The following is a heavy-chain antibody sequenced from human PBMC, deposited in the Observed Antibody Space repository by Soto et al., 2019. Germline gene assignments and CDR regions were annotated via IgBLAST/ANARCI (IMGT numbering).Heavy chain of an antibody. CDR3: ARAPPGYDFWSGYYSPLYYYYYYGMDV. D-gene: IGHD3-3*01. CDR2: INPSGGST. CDR1: GYTFTNFG. V-gene: IGHV1-8*01. Sequence: VKVSCKTSGYTFTNFGLSWVRQAPGQGLEWMGIINPSGGSTSYAQKFQGRVTMTRNTSISTAYMELSSLRSEDTAVYYCARAPPGYDFWSGYYSPLYYYYYYGMDVWGQGTTVTVSS. J-gene: IGHJ6*02.